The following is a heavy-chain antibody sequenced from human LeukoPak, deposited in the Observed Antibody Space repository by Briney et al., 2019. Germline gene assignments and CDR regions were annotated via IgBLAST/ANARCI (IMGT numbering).Heavy chain of an antibody. CDR3: ARDSLTMIVGRQKRGLDY. Sequence: GGSLRLSCAASGFTFSNYNMNWVRQAPGKGLEWVSSMRRSTTYVFCADSVKGRFTISRDNAQNSLYLQMNSLRAEDTAVYYCARDSLTMIVGRQKRGLDYWGRGTLVTVSS. V-gene: IGHV3-21*01. CDR1: GFTFSNYN. CDR2: MRRSTTYV. J-gene: IGHJ4*02. D-gene: IGHD3-22*01.